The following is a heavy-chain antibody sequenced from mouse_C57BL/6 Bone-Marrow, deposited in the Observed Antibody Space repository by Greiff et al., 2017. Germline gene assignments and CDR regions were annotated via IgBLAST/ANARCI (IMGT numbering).Heavy chain of an antibody. J-gene: IGHJ4*01. V-gene: IGHV1-74*01. CDR1: GYTFTSYW. CDR2: IHPSDSDT. Sequence: QVHVKQSGAELVKPGASVKVSCKASGYTFTSYWMHWVKQRPGQGLEWIGRIHPSDSDTNYNQKFKGKATLAVDKSSSTAYMQLSSLTSEDSAVYYCAINYEGYYAMDYWGQGTSVTVSS. CDR3: AINYEGYYAMDY. D-gene: IGHD2-4*01.